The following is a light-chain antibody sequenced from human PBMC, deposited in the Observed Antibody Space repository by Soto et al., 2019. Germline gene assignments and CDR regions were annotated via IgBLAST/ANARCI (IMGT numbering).Light chain of an antibody. CDR2: WAS. V-gene: IGKV4-1*01. CDR1: QSFLYRSNSQNH. Sequence: IGVTKSPDCLAVSLGVSATINCKTSQSFLYRSNSQNHLAWFQHKEGQPPKLLIYWASIRESGVPDRFSGSGSGYDFTLTFNRLQAAAVAVYYCQQYYSLWTFGQGTKVDIK. J-gene: IGKJ1*01. CDR3: QQYYSLWT.